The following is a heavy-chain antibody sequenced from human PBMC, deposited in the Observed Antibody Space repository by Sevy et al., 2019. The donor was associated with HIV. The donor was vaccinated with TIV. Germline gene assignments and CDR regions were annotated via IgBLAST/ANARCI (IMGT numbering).Heavy chain of an antibody. CDR2: ISAYNGNT. Sequence: ASVKVSCKASGYTFTSYGISWVRQAPGQGLEWMGWISAYNGNTNYAQKLQGRVTMTTETSTSTAYTELRSLRSDDTVVYYCARDLVLMVYRNYRWFDPWGQGTLVTVSS. J-gene: IGHJ5*02. D-gene: IGHD2-8*01. V-gene: IGHV1-18*04. CDR1: GYTFTSYG. CDR3: ARDLVLMVYRNYRWFDP.